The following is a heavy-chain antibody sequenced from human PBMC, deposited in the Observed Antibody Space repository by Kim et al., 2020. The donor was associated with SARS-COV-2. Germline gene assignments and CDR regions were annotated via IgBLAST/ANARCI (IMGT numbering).Heavy chain of an antibody. J-gene: IGHJ6*03. Sequence: GGSLRLSCAASGFTFSSYGMHWVRQAPGKGLEWVAVIWYDGSNKYYADSVKGRFTISRDNSKNTLYLQMNSLRAEDTAVYYCARDGHRYSGSYDVTADYYYMDVWGKGTTVTVSS. CDR2: IWYDGSNK. CDR1: GFTFSSYG. CDR3: ARDGHRYSGSYDVTADYYYMDV. V-gene: IGHV3-33*01. D-gene: IGHD1-26*01.